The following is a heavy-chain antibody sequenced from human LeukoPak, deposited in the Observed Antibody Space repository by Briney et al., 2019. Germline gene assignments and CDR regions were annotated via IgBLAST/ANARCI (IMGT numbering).Heavy chain of an antibody. CDR1: GFTFSYHT. CDR2: ISSSSSYI. D-gene: IGHD3-3*01. J-gene: IGHJ6*02. Sequence: GGSLRLSCAASGFTFSYHTMYWVRQAPGKGLEWVSSISSSSSYIYYADSVKGRFTISRDNAKNSLYLQMNSLRAEDTAVYYCARVSYYDFWSGYYNGMDVWGQGTTVTVSS. V-gene: IGHV3-21*01. CDR3: ARVSYYDFWSGYYNGMDV.